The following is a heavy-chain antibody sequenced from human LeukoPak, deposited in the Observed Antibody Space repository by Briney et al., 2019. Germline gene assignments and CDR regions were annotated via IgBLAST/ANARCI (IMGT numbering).Heavy chain of an antibody. CDR2: VSGGGRTT. CDR3: AKGGIALVRGSFDY. V-gene: IGHV3-23*01. CDR1: GLTFSNFA. D-gene: IGHD3-10*01. Sequence: GGSLRLSCAASGLTFSNFAMSWVRQAPGKGLEWVSAVSGGGRTTFYADSVKGRFIISRDDSKNTLFLQMNSLRAEDTAVYYCAKGGIALVRGSFDYWGQGTLVTVSS. J-gene: IGHJ4*02.